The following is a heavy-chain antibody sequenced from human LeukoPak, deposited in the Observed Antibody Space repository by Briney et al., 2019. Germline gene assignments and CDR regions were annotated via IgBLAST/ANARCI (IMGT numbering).Heavy chain of an antibody. CDR2: ISGSGGST. Sequence: GGSLRLSCAASGFTFSSYAMSLVRQAPGKGLEWVSAISGSGGSTYYADSVKGRFTISRDNAKNSLYLQMNSLRAEDTAMYYCARGSVGATTAAYWGQGTMVTVSS. CDR3: ARGSVGATTAAY. V-gene: IGHV3-23*01. J-gene: IGHJ3*01. D-gene: IGHD1-26*01. CDR1: GFTFSSYA.